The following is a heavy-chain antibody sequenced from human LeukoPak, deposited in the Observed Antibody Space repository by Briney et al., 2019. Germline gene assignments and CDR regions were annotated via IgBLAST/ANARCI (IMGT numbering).Heavy chain of an antibody. CDR2: IWYDGSNK. CDR1: GFTFSSFA. D-gene: IGHD3-22*01. Sequence: GGSLRLSCEAPGFTFSSFAMHWVRQAPGKGLEWVAVIWYDGSNKYYADSVKGRFTISRDNSKNTLYLQMNSLRAEDTAVYYCARDHGSGYYYYWGQGTLVTVSS. J-gene: IGHJ4*02. CDR3: ARDHGSGYYYY. V-gene: IGHV3-33*08.